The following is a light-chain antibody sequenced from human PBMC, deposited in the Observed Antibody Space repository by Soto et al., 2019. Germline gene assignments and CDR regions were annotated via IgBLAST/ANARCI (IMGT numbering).Light chain of an antibody. CDR3: QQIKSYPRVT. CDR2: GAS. V-gene: IGKV1-13*02. J-gene: IGKJ1*01. CDR1: QAISSH. Sequence: AIQLTQSPSSLSASVGDRVSITCRASQAISSHLAWYQQEPGTGPKLLIHGASVLQTGVPSRFSGSGNGPGTDFTLTISSLQPEDFATYFCQQIKSYPRVTFGQGTKVDIK.